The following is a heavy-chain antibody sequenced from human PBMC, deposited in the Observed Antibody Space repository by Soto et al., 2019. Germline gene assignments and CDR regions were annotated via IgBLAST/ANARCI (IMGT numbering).Heavy chain of an antibody. CDR1: GFTFSSYA. CDR2: ISYDGSNK. J-gene: IGHJ4*02. Sequence: QVQLVESGGGVVQPGRSLRLSCAASGFTFSSYAMHWVRQAPGKGLEWVVVISYDGSNKYYADSVKGRFTISRDNSKNTLYLQMNSLRAEDTAVYYCAREAYNMVRGVNKGFDYWGQGTLVTVSS. V-gene: IGHV3-30-3*01. CDR3: AREAYNMVRGVNKGFDY. D-gene: IGHD3-10*01.